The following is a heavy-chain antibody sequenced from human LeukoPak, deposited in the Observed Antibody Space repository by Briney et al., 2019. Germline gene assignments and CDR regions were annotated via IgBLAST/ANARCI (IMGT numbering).Heavy chain of an antibody. V-gene: IGHV3-23*01. J-gene: IGHJ4*02. CDR1: TFTFSNAW. D-gene: IGHD4-11*01. Sequence: GGSLRLSCAASTFTFSNAWMTWVRQAPGKGLEWVSGIGAGGTFTYYADSVKGRFTIFRDNSRNTLYLQMNSLRADDTAVYYCAKDPDYTTYGYYFDYWGQGTLVTVSS. CDR2: IGAGGTFT. CDR3: AKDPDYTTYGYYFDY.